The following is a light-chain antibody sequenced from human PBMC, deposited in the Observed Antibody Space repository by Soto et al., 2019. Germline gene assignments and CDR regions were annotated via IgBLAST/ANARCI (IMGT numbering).Light chain of an antibody. Sequence: QSVLTQPPSVSAAPGQKVTIPCSGSSSNIGNNYVSRYQQLPGTAPKLLIFENNKRPSGIPDRFSGSKSGTSATLGITGLQTGEEANYYCGTWDSSLSAPYVFGTGTKVTVL. J-gene: IGLJ1*01. CDR3: GTWDSSLSAPYV. CDR2: ENN. V-gene: IGLV1-51*02. CDR1: SSNIGNNY.